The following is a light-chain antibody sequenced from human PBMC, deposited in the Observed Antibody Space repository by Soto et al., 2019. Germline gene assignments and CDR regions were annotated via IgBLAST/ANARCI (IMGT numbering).Light chain of an antibody. Sequence: QSVLTQPPSVSGAPGQKVIISCTGSSSNIGAGYDVHWYQQLPGTAPKLLIYSNNNRPSGVPDRLSGSKSGTSASLAITGLQVEDEVDYYCQSYDSSLSAAVFGGGTKVTVL. CDR1: SSNIGAGYD. V-gene: IGLV1-40*01. CDR3: QSYDSSLSAAV. CDR2: SNN. J-gene: IGLJ2*01.